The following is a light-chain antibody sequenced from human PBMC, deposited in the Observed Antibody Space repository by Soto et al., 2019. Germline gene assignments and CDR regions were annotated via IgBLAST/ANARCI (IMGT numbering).Light chain of an antibody. Sequence: DIQMTQSPSTLSASVGDRVTITCRASQSISSWLAWYQQKPGKAPKLLIYDASSLESGVPSRFSGSGSGTEFTLTISSLQPDDFETYYCQQYNSYAGTFGPGTKVDIK. CDR1: QSISSW. J-gene: IGKJ3*01. CDR2: DAS. CDR3: QQYNSYAGT. V-gene: IGKV1-5*01.